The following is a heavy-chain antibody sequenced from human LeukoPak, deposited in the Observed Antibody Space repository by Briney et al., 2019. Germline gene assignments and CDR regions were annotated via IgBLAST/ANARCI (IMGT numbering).Heavy chain of an antibody. D-gene: IGHD3-10*01. J-gene: IGHJ4*02. V-gene: IGHV3-23*01. Sequence: GGSLTLSCAASGFTFSSYDMSWVRKAPGQGLEWVSAISGSGGGTYYADSVKGRFTISRDNSKNTLYLQMNSLRAEDTAVYYCAKGSHTPTPWGYFDYWGQGTLVTVSS. CDR2: ISGSGGGT. CDR3: AKGSHTPTPWGYFDY. CDR1: GFTFSSYD.